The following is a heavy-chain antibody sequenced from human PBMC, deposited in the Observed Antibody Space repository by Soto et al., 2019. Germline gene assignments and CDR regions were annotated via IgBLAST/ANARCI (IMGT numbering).Heavy chain of an antibody. J-gene: IGHJ4*02. CDR1: GFTFSSYA. CDR3: AKDHSWYCSGGSCYPDY. V-gene: IGHV3-23*01. D-gene: IGHD2-15*01. CDR2: ISGSGGST. Sequence: GGSLRLSCAASGFTFSSYAMSWVRQAPGKGLEWVSAISGSGGSTYYADSVKGRFTISRDNSKNTLYLQMNSLRAEDTAVYYCAKDHSWYCSGGSCYPDYWGQGTLVTVSS.